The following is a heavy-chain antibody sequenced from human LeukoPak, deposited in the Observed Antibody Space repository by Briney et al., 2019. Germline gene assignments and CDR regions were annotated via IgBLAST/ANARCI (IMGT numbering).Heavy chain of an antibody. J-gene: IGHJ4*02. CDR1: GFSFSIYA. Sequence: GGSLRLSCSASGFSFSIYAMHWVRQVPGNGLEYVSAISDNGGSTYYVDSVKGRFTISRDNSKNTLYLQMNSLRAEDTAVYYCAREAVTRNYFDYWGQGTLVTVSS. D-gene: IGHD4-17*01. V-gene: IGHV3-64*04. CDR3: AREAVTRNYFDY. CDR2: ISDNGGST.